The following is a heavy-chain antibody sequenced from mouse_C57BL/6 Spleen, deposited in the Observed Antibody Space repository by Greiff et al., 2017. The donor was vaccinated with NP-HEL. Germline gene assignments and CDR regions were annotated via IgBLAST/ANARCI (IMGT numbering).Heavy chain of an antibody. V-gene: IGHV1-62-2*01. D-gene: IGHD1-1*01. CDR3: ARHEGEEGYYGSSYWYFDV. Sequence: VQLQQSGAELVKPGASVKLSCKASGYTFTEYPIHWVKQRSGQGLEWIGWFYPGSGSIKYNEKFKDKATLTADKSSSTVYMELSRLTSEDSAVYVCARHEGEEGYYGSSYWYFDVWGTGTTVTVSS. CDR1: GYTFTEYP. J-gene: IGHJ1*03. CDR2: FYPGSGSI.